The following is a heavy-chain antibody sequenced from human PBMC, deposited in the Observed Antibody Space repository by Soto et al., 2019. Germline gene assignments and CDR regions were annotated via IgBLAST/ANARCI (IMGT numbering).Heavy chain of an antibody. V-gene: IGHV1-18*01. D-gene: IGHD3-3*01. CDR3: ARDRGPRAFEMYYDFWSGYYDAARFDY. Sequence: ASVKVSCKASGYTFTSYGISWVRQAPGQGLEWMGWISAYNGNTNYAQKLQGRVTMTTDTSTSTAYMELRSLRSDDTAVYYCARDRGPRAFEMYYDFWSGYYDAARFDYWGQGTLVTVSS. CDR1: GYTFTSYG. J-gene: IGHJ4*02. CDR2: ISAYNGNT.